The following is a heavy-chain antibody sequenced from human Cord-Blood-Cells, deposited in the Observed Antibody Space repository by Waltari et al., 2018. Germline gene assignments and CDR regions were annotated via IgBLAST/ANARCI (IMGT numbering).Heavy chain of an antibody. V-gene: IGHV3-21*01. D-gene: IGHD6-13*01. CDR2: ISSSSSYI. Sequence: VQLVESGGGLVKPGGSLRLSCAASGFTFSSYSMNWVRQAPGKGLEWVSAISSSSSYIYYADSVKGRFTISRDNAKNSLYLQMNSLRAEDTAVYYCAREGIAAAGTDYWGQGTLVTVSS. CDR1: GFTFSSYS. CDR3: AREGIAAAGTDY. J-gene: IGHJ4*02.